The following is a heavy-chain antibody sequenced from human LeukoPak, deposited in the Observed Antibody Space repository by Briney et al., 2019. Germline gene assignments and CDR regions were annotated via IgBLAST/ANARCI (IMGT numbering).Heavy chain of an antibody. CDR1: GGSFSGYY. CDR3: ARDMSTAGSRITIFGVGEYYYYYGMDV. CDR2: INHSGST. J-gene: IGHJ6*02. Sequence: SETLSLTCAVYGGSFSGYYWSWIRQPPGKGLEWIGEINHSGSTNYNPSLKSRVTISVDTSKNQFSLKLSSVTAADTAVYYCARDMSTAGSRITIFGVGEYYYYYGMDVWGQGTTVTVSS. D-gene: IGHD3-3*01. V-gene: IGHV4-34*01.